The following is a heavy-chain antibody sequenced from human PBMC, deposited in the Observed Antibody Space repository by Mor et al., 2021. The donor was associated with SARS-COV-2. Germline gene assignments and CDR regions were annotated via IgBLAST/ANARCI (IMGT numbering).Heavy chain of an antibody. D-gene: IGHD2-15*01. V-gene: IGHV3-74*01. J-gene: IGHJ4*02. CDR2: INSDGTST. CDR3: ASPYIGPDGYCSGGSRYYPPPFDY. Sequence: GLVWVSRINSDGTSTSYADSVKGRFTISRDNAKNTLYLQMNSLRAEDTAVYYCASPYIGPDGYCSGGSRYYPPPFDYWGQGTLVTVSS.